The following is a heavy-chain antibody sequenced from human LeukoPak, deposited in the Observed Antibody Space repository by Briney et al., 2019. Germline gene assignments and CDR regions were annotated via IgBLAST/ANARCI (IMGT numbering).Heavy chain of an antibody. CDR2: IYYGESA. CDR3: ARQAGQMRFDP. J-gene: IGHJ5*02. CDR1: GGSFSGYY. V-gene: IGHV4-59*08. D-gene: IGHD5-24*01. Sequence: SETLSLTCAVYGGSFSGYYWSWIRQSPGKGLEWIGYIYYGESAHYNPSLKSRVTISVDTSKSHFTLRLTSVTAADTAVYYCARQAGQMRFDPWGQGILVTASS.